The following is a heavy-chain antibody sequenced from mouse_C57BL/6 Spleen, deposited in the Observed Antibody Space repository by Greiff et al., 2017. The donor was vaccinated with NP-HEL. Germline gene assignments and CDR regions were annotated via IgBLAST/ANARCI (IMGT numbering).Heavy chain of an antibody. CDR1: GFTFSSYA. V-gene: IGHV5-9-1*02. D-gene: IGHD2-3*01. CDR3: TRGIYDGYYVEY. CDR2: ISSGGDYI. J-gene: IGHJ2*01. Sequence: EVKLVESGEGLVKPGGSLKLSCAASGFTFSSYAMSWVRQTPEKRLEWVAYISSGGDYIYYADTVKGRFTISRDNARNTLYLQMSSLKSEDTAMYYCTRGIYDGYYVEYWGQGTTLTVSS.